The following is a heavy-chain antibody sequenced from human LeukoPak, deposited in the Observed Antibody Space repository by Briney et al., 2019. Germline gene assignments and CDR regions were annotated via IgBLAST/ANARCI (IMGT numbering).Heavy chain of an antibody. J-gene: IGHJ6*02. CDR1: GYPFVSYV. CDR2: INPDNGNA. Sequence: ASVKVSCKASGYPFVSYVIHWVRQAPGQRLEWMGWINPDNGNAEYSQKFQGRVTMTRNTSISTAYMELSSLRSEDTAVYYCARWTGCSSTSCYIYYYYGMDVWGQGTTVTVSS. D-gene: IGHD2-2*02. CDR3: ARWTGCSSTSCYIYYYYGMDV. V-gene: IGHV1-3*01.